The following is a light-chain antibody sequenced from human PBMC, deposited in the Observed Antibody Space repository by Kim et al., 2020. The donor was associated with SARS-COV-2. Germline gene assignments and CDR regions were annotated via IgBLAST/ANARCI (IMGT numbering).Light chain of an antibody. J-gene: IGLJ2*01. Sequence: QLVLTQPPSVSAAPGQKVTISCSGNTTDIGFNYVSWYQRLPGTAPKLLIYDNNKRPSGIPDRFSGSKSGTSATLGITGLQTGDEADYYCGTWDSRLSVGIFGGGTQLTVL. CDR2: DNN. V-gene: IGLV1-51*01. CDR3: GTWDSRLSVGI. CDR1: TTDIGFNY.